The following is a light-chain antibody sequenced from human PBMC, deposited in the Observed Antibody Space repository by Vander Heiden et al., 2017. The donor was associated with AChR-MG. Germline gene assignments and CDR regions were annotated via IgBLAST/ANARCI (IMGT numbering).Light chain of an antibody. V-gene: IGKV3-11*01. Sequence: VLTQSPATLSLSPGERATLSCRVTQSASSYLASAQQTPGQATMPLMYDTSKRAAGVPARFSGSGCPPEFTLTISSREPEDAAVYFCQQRRNWPLGFTFGQGTKLDIK. J-gene: IGKJ2*01. CDR3: QQRRNWPLGFT. CDR1: QSASSY. CDR2: DTS.